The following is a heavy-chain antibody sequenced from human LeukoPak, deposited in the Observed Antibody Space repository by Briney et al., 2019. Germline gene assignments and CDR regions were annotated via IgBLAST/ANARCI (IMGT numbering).Heavy chain of an antibody. V-gene: IGHV1-18*01. CDR2: ISAYNGNT. CDR3: VRDRATTVTTWAEIDY. J-gene: IGHJ4*02. CDR1: GYTFTSYG. D-gene: IGHD4-17*01. Sequence: GASVKVSCKASGYTFTSYGISWVRQAPGQGLEWMGCISAYNGNTNYAQKLQGRVAMTTDTSTSTAYMELRSLRSDDTAVYYCVRDRATTVTTWAEIDYWGQGTLVTVSS.